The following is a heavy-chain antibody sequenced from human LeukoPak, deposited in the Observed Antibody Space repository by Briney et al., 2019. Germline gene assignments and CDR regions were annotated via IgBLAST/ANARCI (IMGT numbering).Heavy chain of an antibody. V-gene: IGHV3-30-3*01. CDR1: GFTFSSYA. CDR3: ARERLYGFDF. D-gene: IGHD2-2*02. CDR2: ISYDGSNE. J-gene: IGHJ4*02. Sequence: GGSLRLSCAASGFTFSSYAMHWVRQAPGKGLEWVSVISYDGSNEYYADSVKGRFTISRDNSKNTLYLQMNSLRAEDTAVYYCARERLYGFDFWGQGTLVTVSS.